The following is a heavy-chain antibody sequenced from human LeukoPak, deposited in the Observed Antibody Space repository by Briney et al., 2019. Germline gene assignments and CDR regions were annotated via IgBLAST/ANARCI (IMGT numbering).Heavy chain of an antibody. V-gene: IGHV4-39*07. Sequence: PSETLSLTCTVSGGSISSYYWGWIRQPPGKGLEWIGSIYYSGSTYYNPSLKSRVTISVDTSKNQFSLKLSSVTAADTAVYYCARRRRWLQFRWFDPWGQGTLVTVSS. D-gene: IGHD5-24*01. J-gene: IGHJ5*02. CDR3: ARRRRWLQFRWFDP. CDR2: IYYSGST. CDR1: GGSISSYY.